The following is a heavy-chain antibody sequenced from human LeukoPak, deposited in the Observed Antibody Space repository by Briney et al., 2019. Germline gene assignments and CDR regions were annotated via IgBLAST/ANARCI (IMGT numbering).Heavy chain of an antibody. CDR3: ARGTDPLVPAAHYYYMDV. J-gene: IGHJ6*03. D-gene: IGHD2-2*01. Sequence: SETLSLTCAVYGGSFSGYYWSWIRQPPGKGLEWIGEINHSGSTNYNPSLKSRVTISVDTSKNQFSLKLSSVTAADTAVYYCARGTDPLVPAAHYYYMDVWGKGTTVTVPS. CDR2: INHSGST. V-gene: IGHV4-34*01. CDR1: GGSFSGYY.